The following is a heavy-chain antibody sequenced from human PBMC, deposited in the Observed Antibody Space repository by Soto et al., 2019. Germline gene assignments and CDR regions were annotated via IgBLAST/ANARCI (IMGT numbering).Heavy chain of an antibody. V-gene: IGHV4-34*01. Sequence: PSETLSLTCAVYGGSFSGYYWSWIRQPPGKGLEWIGEINHSGSTNYNPSLKSRVTISVDTSKNQFSLKLSSVTAADTAVYYCARHRIMITFGGVIANGDYGMDVWGQGTTVTVSS. CDR3: ARHRIMITFGGVIANGDYGMDV. CDR2: INHSGST. D-gene: IGHD3-16*02. J-gene: IGHJ6*02. CDR1: GGSFSGYY.